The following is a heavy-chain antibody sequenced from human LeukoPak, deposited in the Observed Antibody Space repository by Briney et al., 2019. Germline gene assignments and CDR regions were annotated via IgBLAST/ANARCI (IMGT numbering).Heavy chain of an antibody. Sequence: ASVKVSCKASGYTFTSYDINWVRQATGQGLEWTGWMNPNSGNTGYAQKFQGRVTMTRNTSISTAYKELSSLRSEDTAVYYCARGSMQLVFNWADAFDIWGQGTMVTVPS. CDR2: MNPNSGNT. V-gene: IGHV1-8*01. D-gene: IGHD6-6*01. J-gene: IGHJ3*02. CDR1: GYTFTSYD. CDR3: ARGSMQLVFNWADAFDI.